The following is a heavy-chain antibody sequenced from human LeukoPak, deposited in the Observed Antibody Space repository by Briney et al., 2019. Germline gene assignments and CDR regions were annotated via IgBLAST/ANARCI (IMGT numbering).Heavy chain of an antibody. V-gene: IGHV4-38-2*02. Sequence: PSETLSLTCTVSGQSIINNYYWGWIRPSPGKGLEWIGSIHHSGNRFESGSTHYNPSLRSRVTVSADTSKNEFSLTLRSVTAADTAVYFCARNASSGFFNAWGRGTLVTVSS. D-gene: IGHD6-25*01. CDR1: GQSIINNYY. J-gene: IGHJ1*01. CDR2: IHHSGNRFESGST. CDR3: ARNASSGFFNA.